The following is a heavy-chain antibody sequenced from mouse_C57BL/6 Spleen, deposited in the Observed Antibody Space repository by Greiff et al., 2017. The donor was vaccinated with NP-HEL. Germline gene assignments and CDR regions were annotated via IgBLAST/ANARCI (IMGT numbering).Heavy chain of an antibody. CDR3: ARSDGYYHYAMDY. J-gene: IGHJ4*01. Sequence: DVHLVESGGGLVQPGGSLSLSCAASGFTFTDYYMSWVRQPPGKALEWLGFIRNKANGYTTEYSASVKGRFTISRDNSQSILYLQMNALRAEDSATYYCARSDGYYHYAMDYWGQGTSVTVSS. V-gene: IGHV7-3*01. CDR2: IRNKANGYTT. CDR1: GFTFTDYY. D-gene: IGHD2-3*01.